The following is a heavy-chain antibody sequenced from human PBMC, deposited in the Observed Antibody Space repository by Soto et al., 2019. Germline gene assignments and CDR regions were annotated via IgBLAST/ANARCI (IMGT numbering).Heavy chain of an antibody. CDR2: LNSGGST. CDR1: GFTVRSNY. V-gene: IGHV3-66*01. D-gene: IGHD6-19*01. Sequence: GGSLRLSCAASGFTVRSNYMTWVRQAPGKGLEWVSLLNSGGSTNYANSVKGRFTISRDISKNTVYLQMNSLRAEDTAVYYCARTTAVAGTPEFDYWGQGTLVTVSS. CDR3: ARTTAVAGTPEFDY. J-gene: IGHJ4*02.